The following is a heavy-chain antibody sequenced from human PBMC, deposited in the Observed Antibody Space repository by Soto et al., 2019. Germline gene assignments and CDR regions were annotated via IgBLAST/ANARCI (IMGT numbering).Heavy chain of an antibody. Sequence: QVQLVQSGAEVKRPGASVKVSCKASGYTFTTYYMHWVRQAPGQGLEWLGIINPNGGSTTYAQKLQGRVTMTRDTSTSTVYLELSSRRSEDTAVYYCARAGYCSGGTCFHGNCDYWGQGTLVTVSA. CDR3: ARAGYCSGGTCFHGNCDY. D-gene: IGHD2-15*01. CDR2: INPNGGST. CDR1: GYTFTTYY. J-gene: IGHJ4*02. V-gene: IGHV1-46*04.